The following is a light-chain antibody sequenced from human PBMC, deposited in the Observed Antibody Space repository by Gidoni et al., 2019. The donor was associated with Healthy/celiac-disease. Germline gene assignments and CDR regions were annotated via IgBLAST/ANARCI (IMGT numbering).Light chain of an antibody. CDR3: QQSYSTPGT. CDR2: AAS. J-gene: IGKJ1*01. CDR1: QSISSY. Sequence: DIPMTQSPSSLSASVGDRVTITCRASQSISSYLNWYQQKPGNAPKLLIYAASSLQSGVPSRFSGSGSGTDFTLTISSLLPEDFATYYCQQSYSTPGTFGQGTKVEIK. V-gene: IGKV1-39*01.